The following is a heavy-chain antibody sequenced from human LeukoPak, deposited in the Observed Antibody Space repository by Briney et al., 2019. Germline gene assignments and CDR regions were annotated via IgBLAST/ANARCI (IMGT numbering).Heavy chain of an antibody. CDR1: GFTFSSYS. J-gene: IGHJ4*02. CDR2: ISSSSSTI. D-gene: IGHD6-19*01. CDR3: ARELSIAVADY. Sequence: GGSLRLSCAASGFTFSSYSMSWVRQAPGKGLEWVSYISSSSSTIYYADSVKGRFTISRDNAKNSLYLQMNSLRAEDTAVYYCARELSIAVADYWGQGTLVTVSS. V-gene: IGHV3-48*04.